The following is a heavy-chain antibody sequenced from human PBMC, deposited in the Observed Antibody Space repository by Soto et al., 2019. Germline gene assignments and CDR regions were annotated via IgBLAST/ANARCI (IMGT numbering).Heavy chain of an antibody. Sequence: GGSLRLSCGASGFSFSTYSMHWVRQAPGKGLEWVSSIGRRSDIYYADSVKGRFTISRDNAKNSVSLQMSSLRDEDTAVYYCAREETAWPLAYGLDVWGQGTTVTVSS. J-gene: IGHJ6*02. CDR1: GFSFSTYS. CDR3: AREETAWPLAYGLDV. D-gene: IGHD2-21*02. CDR2: IGRRSDI. V-gene: IGHV3-21*01.